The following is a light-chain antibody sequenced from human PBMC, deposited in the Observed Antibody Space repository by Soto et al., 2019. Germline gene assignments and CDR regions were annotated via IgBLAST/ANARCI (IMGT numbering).Light chain of an antibody. CDR2: DVS. J-gene: IGLJ1*01. CDR1: SSDVGDYNY. V-gene: IGLV2-14*01. Sequence: QSALTQPASVSGSPGQSITISCTGTSSDVGDYNYVSWYQQHPGKAPKLMIFDVSNRPSGVSNRFSGSKSGNTASLTISGLHAEDEADYYCSSYTSSSTRVFGTGTKLTVL. CDR3: SSYTSSSTRV.